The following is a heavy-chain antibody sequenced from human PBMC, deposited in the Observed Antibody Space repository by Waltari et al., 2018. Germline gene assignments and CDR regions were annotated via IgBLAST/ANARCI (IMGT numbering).Heavy chain of an antibody. J-gene: IGHJ4*02. V-gene: IGHV7-4-1*02. CDR1: GYTFSSDA. CDR2: INTNTGNP. Sequence: QVQLVKSGNELKEHGASEKVACKASGYTFSSDAMKWVRQAPGQGLEWMGWINTNTGNPTYAQGFTGRFVFSLDTSVSTAYLQISSLKAEDTSVYYCATQGASGAYDYWGQGTLVTVSS. CDR3: ATQGASGAYDY. D-gene: IGHD1-26*01.